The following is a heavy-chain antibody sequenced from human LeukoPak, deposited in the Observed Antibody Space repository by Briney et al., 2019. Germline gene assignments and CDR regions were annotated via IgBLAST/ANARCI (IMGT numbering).Heavy chain of an antibody. CDR2: IYIDGTTT. J-gene: IGHJ4*02. V-gene: IGHV3-74*01. CDR3: ASTTGSGSNAAPFDY. CDR1: GFTLSGYW. D-gene: IGHD1-1*01. Sequence: AGGSLRLSCAASGFTLSGYWMHWVRQAPGKGLVWVSRIYIDGTTTIYADSVKGRFTISRDNSKNTLYLQMNSLRAEDTAVYYCASTTGSGSNAAPFDYWGQGTLVTVSS.